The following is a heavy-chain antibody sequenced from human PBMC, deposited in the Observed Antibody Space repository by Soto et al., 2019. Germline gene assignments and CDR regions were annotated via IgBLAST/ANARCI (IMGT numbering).Heavy chain of an antibody. V-gene: IGHV3-21*01. D-gene: IGHD2-15*01. CDR2: ITSSASHI. Sequence: EMQLVESGGGLVKPGGSLRLSCAASGFSFSSYSMNWVRQAPGKGLEWVSSITSSASHINYADSVKGRFTIPRDNAKKSLYLQMNSLRAEDTAVYYCARGYTGYCSGGTCYWFDPWGQGTLVTVSS. CDR3: ARGYTGYCSGGTCYWFDP. CDR1: GFSFSSYS. J-gene: IGHJ5*02.